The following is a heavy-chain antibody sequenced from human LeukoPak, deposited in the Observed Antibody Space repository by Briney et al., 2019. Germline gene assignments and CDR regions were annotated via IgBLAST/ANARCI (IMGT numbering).Heavy chain of an antibody. CDR3: TRQYTWKYCFDY. V-gene: IGHV3-30*04. J-gene: IGHJ4*02. D-gene: IGHD1-20*01. CDR2: ISYDGSNK. CDR1: GFTFSSYA. Sequence: GGSLRLSCAASGFTFSSYAMHWVRQAPGKGLERVAVISYDGSNKYSADSVKGRFTISRDKAKNTLYLQMNSLRAHDTLVYFRTRQYTWKYCFDYWGEGGLLTVSS.